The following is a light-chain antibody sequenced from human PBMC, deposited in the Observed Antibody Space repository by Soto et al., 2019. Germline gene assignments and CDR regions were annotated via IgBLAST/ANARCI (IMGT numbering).Light chain of an antibody. Sequence: QSVLTQPPSASGTPGQRVTISCSGSSSNIGTNTVNWYQQLPGTAPKVLIYNNNQRPSGVPDRLSGSKSGTSASLAISGLQSEDEADYYCAAWDDSLNGVVFGGGTKVTVL. CDR3: AAWDDSLNGVV. CDR2: NNN. J-gene: IGLJ3*02. CDR1: SSNIGTNT. V-gene: IGLV1-44*01.